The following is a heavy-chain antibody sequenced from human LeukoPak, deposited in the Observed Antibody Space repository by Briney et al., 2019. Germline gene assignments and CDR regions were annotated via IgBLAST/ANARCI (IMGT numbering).Heavy chain of an antibody. V-gene: IGHV1-2*02. CDR1: GYTFTGYY. J-gene: IGHJ5*02. D-gene: IGHD6-13*01. CDR2: INPSSGGT. Sequence: ASVKVSCKASGYTFTGYYIHWVRQAPGQGLEWMGWINPSSGGTDYAQKFQGRVTMTRDTSISTAYMELSRLRSDDTAVYYCARDSAAAADPWGQGTLVTVSS. CDR3: ARDSAAAADP.